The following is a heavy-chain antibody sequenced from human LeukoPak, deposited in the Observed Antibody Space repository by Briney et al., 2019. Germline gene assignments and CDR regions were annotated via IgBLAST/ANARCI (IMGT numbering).Heavy chain of an antibody. J-gene: IGHJ4*02. CDR1: GGSLSDHF. D-gene: IGHD5-24*01. V-gene: IGHV4-4*07. Sequence: SETLSLTCTVSGGSLSDHFWTWIRQPAGKGLEWIGRIRWGTAYYNPSLESRVIISLDTSNNQFSLKVTSVTAADTAVYYCARGTEMTRISGYYSFDYWGRGILVTVSS. CDR3: ARGTEMTRISGYYSFDY. CDR2: IRWGTA.